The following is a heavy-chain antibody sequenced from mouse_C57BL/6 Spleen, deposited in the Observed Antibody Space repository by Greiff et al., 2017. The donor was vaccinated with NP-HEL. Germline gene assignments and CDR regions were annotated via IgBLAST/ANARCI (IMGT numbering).Heavy chain of an antibody. J-gene: IGHJ4*01. V-gene: IGHV1-69*01. CDR2: IDPSDSYT. D-gene: IGHD1-1*01. CDR3: ARHGSSYDYAMDY. Sequence: QVQLQQSGAELVMPGASVKLSCKASGYTFTSYWMHWVKQRPGQGLEWIGEIDPSDSYTNYNQKFKGKSTLTVDKSSSTAYMQLSSLTSEDSAVYYCARHGSSYDYAMDYWGQGTSVTVSS. CDR1: GYTFTSYW.